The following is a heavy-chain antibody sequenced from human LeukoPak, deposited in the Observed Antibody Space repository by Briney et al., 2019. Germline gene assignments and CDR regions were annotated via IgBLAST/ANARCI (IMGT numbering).Heavy chain of an antibody. V-gene: IGHV4-34*01. CDR2: INHSGST. CDR3: ACDSSGYRAFDI. Sequence: SETLSLTCAVYGGSFSGYYWSWIRQPPGKGLEWIGEINHSGSTNYNPSLKSRVTISVDTSKNQFSLKLSSVTAADTAVYYCACDSSGYRAFDIWGQGTMVTVPS. D-gene: IGHD3-22*01. J-gene: IGHJ3*02. CDR1: GGSFSGYY.